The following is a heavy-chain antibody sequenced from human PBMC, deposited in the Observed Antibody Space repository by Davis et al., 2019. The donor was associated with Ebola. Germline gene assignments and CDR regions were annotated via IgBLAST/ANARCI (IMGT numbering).Heavy chain of an antibody. CDR2: INHSGST. J-gene: IGHJ4*02. V-gene: IGHV4-34*01. CDR1: GGSFSGYY. CDR3: ARQGSQAGTTDY. Sequence: MPSETLSLTCAVYGGSFSGYYWSWIRQPPGKGLEWIGEINHSGSTNYNPSLKSRVTISVDTSKNQFSLKLSSVTAADTAVYYCARQGSQAGTTDYWGQGTLVTVSS. D-gene: IGHD1-1*01.